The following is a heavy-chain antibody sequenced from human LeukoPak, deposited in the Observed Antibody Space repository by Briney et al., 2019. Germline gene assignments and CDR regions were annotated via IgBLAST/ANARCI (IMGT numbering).Heavy chain of an antibody. J-gene: IGHJ4*02. CDR1: GYTFTSYG. CDR3: ARDQAATNTQVRFCLD. D-gene: IGHD3-9*01. V-gene: IGHV1-18*01. Sequence: VASVKVSCKASGYTFTSYGISWVRQAPGQGLEWMGWISAYNGNTNFAQKLQGRVTMTTDTSTSTAYVDLRSLRSDDTAVYYCARDQAATNTQVRFCLDWGQGTLVTVSS. CDR2: ISAYNGNT.